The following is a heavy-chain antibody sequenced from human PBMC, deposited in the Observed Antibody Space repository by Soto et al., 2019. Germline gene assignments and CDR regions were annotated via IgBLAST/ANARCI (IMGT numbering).Heavy chain of an antibody. Sequence: ETLSLTCPVSGYSVSSGYYWCWIRQPPGKGLEWIGTTYHSGSTLYNPSLKSQVTISVDTSKNQFSLRLTSVTAADTALYYCERVDRSGWTPNFFDSWGQGTLVTVYS. CDR2: TYHSGST. V-gene: IGHV4-38-2*02. D-gene: IGHD6-19*01. CDR3: ERVDRSGWTPNFFDS. CDR1: GYSVSSGYY. J-gene: IGHJ4*02.